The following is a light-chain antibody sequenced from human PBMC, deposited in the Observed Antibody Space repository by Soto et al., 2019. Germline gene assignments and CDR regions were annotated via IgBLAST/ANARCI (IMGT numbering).Light chain of an antibody. J-gene: IGKJ4*01. Sequence: EIVLTQSPATLSLSPGERATLSCRASPSVSSYLAWYQQKPGQAPRLLIYDASNRATGIPARFRCSRSVTDFTLTISGLEPEDCAVYYCQQRSNWPPITFGGGTKVEIK. V-gene: IGKV3-11*01. CDR3: QQRSNWPPIT. CDR2: DAS. CDR1: PSVSSY.